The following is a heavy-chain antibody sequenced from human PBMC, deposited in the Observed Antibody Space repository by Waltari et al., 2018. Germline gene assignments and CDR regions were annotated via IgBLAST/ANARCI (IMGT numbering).Heavy chain of an antibody. Sequence: EVQLVESGGGLVQPGGSLRLSCAASGFTFSSNWMHWVRQVAGKGLLGGSRIDEDVGTTAYADAVKGRFTISRDNAKVTLYMQMNKLRAEDAAVYYCARMRGYSYGPDTHNWVDSWGQGTLVTVSS. CDR1: GFTFSSNW. V-gene: IGHV3-74*03. J-gene: IGHJ5*01. CDR3: ARMRGYSYGPDTHNWVDS. CDR2: IDEDVGTT. D-gene: IGHD5-18*01.